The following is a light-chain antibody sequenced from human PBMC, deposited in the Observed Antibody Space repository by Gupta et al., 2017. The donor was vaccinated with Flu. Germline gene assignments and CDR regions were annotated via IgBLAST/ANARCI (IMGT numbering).Light chain of an antibody. Sequence: GQTASIICSGRALPKQYTYWYQQKPGQAPVLVIYTVTERPSALRERFSGSTSGKAVTLTILGVQAVAEAVYYCPSAGGSRPHWVFGGWT. CDR3: PSAGGSRPHWV. V-gene: IGLV3-25*03. J-gene: IGLJ3*02. CDR1: ALPKQY. CDR2: TVT.